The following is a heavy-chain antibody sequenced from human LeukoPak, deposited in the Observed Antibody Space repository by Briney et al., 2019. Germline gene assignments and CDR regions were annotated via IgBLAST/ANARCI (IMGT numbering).Heavy chain of an antibody. CDR1: GESFNDYY. D-gene: IGHD6-19*01. J-gene: IGHJ5*02. V-gene: IGHV4-34*01. Sequence: SETLSLTCAVYGESFNDYYWSWIRQSPGKGLEWIGEINHSGSTTYNPSLKSRVSMSVATSKNQLSLKLTSVTAADTAVYYCARGLRDTRGWWGWFDPWGHGTLVTVSS. CDR2: INHSGST. CDR3: ARGLRDTRGWWGWFDP.